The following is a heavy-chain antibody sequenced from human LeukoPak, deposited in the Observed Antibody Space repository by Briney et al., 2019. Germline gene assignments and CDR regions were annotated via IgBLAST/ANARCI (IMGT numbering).Heavy chain of an antibody. V-gene: IGHV1-8*02. CDR1: GYTFTSYG. D-gene: IGHD3/OR15-3a*01. J-gene: IGHJ3*02. CDR2: MNPNSGNT. Sequence: GASVKVSCKASGYTFTSYGISWVRQAPGQGLEWMGWMNPNSGNTGYAQKFQGRVTMTRNTSISTAYMELSSLRSEDTAVYYCVRRRTGYYEEDAFDIWGQGTMVTVSS. CDR3: VRRRTGYYEEDAFDI.